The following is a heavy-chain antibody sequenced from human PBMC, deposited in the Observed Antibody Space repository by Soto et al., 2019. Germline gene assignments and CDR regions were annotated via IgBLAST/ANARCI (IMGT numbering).Heavy chain of an antibody. V-gene: IGHV3-23*01. CDR1: GFTFSSYA. D-gene: IGHD3-9*01. J-gene: IGHJ4*02. CDR2: ISGSGGST. Sequence: GGSLRLSGAASGFTFSSYAMSWVRQAPGKGLEWVSAISGSGGSTYYADSVKGRFTISRDNSKNTLYLQMNSLRAEDTAVYYCAKDSWAYYDILTGYYNWGYYFDYWGQGTLVTVSS. CDR3: AKDSWAYYDILTGYYNWGYYFDY.